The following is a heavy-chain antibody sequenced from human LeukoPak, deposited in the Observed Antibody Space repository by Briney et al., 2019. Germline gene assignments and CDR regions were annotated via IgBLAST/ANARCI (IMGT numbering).Heavy chain of an antibody. CDR1: EFTFSYYA. Sequence: QSGGSLRLSCAASEFTFSYYAMHWVRQAPGKGLEWVALISYDGSNTYYPDSVKGRFTISRDNAKNSLYLQMNSLRAEDTAVYYCARDPVVGIRFDYWGQGTLVTVSS. V-gene: IGHV3-30-3*01. J-gene: IGHJ4*02. D-gene: IGHD2-21*01. CDR2: ISYDGSNT. CDR3: ARDPVVGIRFDY.